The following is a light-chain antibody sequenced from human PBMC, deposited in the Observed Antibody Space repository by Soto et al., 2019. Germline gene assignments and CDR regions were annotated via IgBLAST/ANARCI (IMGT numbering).Light chain of an antibody. V-gene: IGKV1-5*03. Sequence: DIQMTQSPSTLSASVGDRVTITCRASQSISSWLAWYQQKPGTAPKLLIYKASSLESGVPSRFSGSGSGTEVTLTISCMQPDDVATYYCHQYNSYSQYTFGQGTKLEIK. CDR2: KAS. CDR1: QSISSW. J-gene: IGKJ2*01. CDR3: HQYNSYSQYT.